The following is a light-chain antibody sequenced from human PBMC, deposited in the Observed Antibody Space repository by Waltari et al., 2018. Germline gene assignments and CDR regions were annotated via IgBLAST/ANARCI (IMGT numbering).Light chain of an antibody. CDR2: EVS. J-gene: IGLJ2*01. CDR3: SSYAGSNNLV. CDR1: SSDVGGYYY. Sequence: QSALTQPPSASGSPGQSVTISCTGTSSDVGGYYYFSWYQQHPGKAPKLIIYEVSNRPSGVTDRFSGSKSVNTASLTVSGLQAEDEADYYCSSYAGSNNLVFGGGTKLTVL. V-gene: IGLV2-8*01.